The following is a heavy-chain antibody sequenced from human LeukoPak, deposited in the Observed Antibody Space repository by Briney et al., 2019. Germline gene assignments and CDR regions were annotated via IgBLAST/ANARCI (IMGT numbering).Heavy chain of an antibody. D-gene: IGHD4-11*01. Sequence: SVKVPCKASGGTFSSYAISWVRQAPGQGLEWMGRIIPILGIANYARKFQGRVTITADKSTSTAYMELSSLRSEDTAVYYCARDYSKQDAFDIWGQGTVVTVSS. CDR1: GGTFSSYA. V-gene: IGHV1-69*04. CDR2: IIPILGIA. CDR3: ARDYSKQDAFDI. J-gene: IGHJ3*02.